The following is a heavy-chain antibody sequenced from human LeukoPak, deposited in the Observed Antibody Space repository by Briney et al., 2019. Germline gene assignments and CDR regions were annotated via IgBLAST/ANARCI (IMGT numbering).Heavy chain of an antibody. D-gene: IGHD3-10*01. Sequence: PSETLSLTCTVSGGSISSYYWSWIRQPPGKGLEWIGYIYYSGGTNYNPSLKSRVTISVDTSKNQFSLKLSSVTAADTAVYYCARVGYGSGMAWFDPWGQGTLVTVSS. CDR1: GGSISSYY. CDR2: IYYSGGT. J-gene: IGHJ5*02. CDR3: ARVGYGSGMAWFDP. V-gene: IGHV4-59*01.